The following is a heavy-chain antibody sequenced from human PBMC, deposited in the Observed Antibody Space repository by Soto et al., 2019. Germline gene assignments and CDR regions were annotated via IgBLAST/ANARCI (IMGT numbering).Heavy chain of an antibody. Sequence: QVQLVQSGAEVKKPGASVKVSCKASGYTFTSYGISWVRQAPGQGLELMGWISAYHGNTYHAQKLQGRLTMTTAASTSSAHMELRSLRSEETVVYYCARVLGCWEDDWGRCTLVTVS. V-gene: IGHV1-18*01. J-gene: IGHJ4*02. CDR1: GYTFTSYG. CDR2: ISAYHGNT. CDR3: ARVLGCWEDD. D-gene: IGHD1-26*01.